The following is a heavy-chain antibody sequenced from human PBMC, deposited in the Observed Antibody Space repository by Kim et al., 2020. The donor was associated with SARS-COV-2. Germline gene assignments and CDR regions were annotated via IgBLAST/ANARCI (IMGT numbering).Heavy chain of an antibody. V-gene: IGHV4-39*01. CDR3: ARPSDSSGYYKDAFDI. CDR2: IYYSGST. D-gene: IGHD3-22*01. Sequence: SETLSLTCTVSGGSISSSSYYWGWIRQPPGKGLEWIGSIYYSGSTYYNPSLKSRVTISVDTSKNQFSLKLSSVTAADTAVYYCARPSDSSGYYKDAFDI. CDR1: GGSISSSSYY. J-gene: IGHJ3*02.